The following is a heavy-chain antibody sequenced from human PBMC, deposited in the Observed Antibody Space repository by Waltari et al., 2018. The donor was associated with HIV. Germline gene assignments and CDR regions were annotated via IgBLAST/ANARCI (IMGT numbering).Heavy chain of an antibody. Sequence: EVQLVESGGGLVQPGGSLRLSCAASGFTFSIYAMSWVRQAPGKWLEWVSAISGGGGSTNYADSVKGRFTISRDNSKNTLYLQMNSLRADDTAVYYCAKTKYYESDAFDIWGQGTMVTVSS. D-gene: IGHD3-22*01. CDR1: GFTFSIYA. CDR2: ISGGGGST. J-gene: IGHJ3*02. CDR3: AKTKYYESDAFDI. V-gene: IGHV3-23*04.